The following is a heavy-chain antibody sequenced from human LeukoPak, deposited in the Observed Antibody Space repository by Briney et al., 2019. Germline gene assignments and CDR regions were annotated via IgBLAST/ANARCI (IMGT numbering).Heavy chain of an antibody. V-gene: IGHV4-59*11. CDR1: GGSISSHY. CDR2: IYYSGST. D-gene: IGHD6-6*01. Sequence: PSETLSLTCTVSGGSISSHYWSWIRQPPGKGLEWIGYIYYSGSTNYNPSLKSRVTISVDTSKNQFSLKLSSVTAADTAVYYCARSGDLSCRSSSVNWFDPWGQGTLVTVSS. CDR3: ARSGDLSCRSSSVNWFDP. J-gene: IGHJ5*02.